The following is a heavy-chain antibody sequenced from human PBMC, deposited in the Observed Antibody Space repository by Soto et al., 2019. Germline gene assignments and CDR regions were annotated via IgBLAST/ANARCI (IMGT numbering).Heavy chain of an antibody. Sequence: GGSLRLSCAASGFTFSTYAMNWVRQAPGNGLEWVSAISGSGGSIHYADSVKGRFTISRDNAKNSLYLQMNSLRAEDTAVYYCARFYYDSSGYLPSPYYYYYGMDVWGQGTTVTVSS. CDR2: ISGSGGSI. CDR3: ARFYYDSSGYLPSPYYYYYGMDV. CDR1: GFTFSTYA. J-gene: IGHJ6*02. D-gene: IGHD3-22*01. V-gene: IGHV3-23*01.